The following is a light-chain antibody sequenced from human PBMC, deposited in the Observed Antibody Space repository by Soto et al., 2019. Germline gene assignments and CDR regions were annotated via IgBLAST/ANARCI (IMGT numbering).Light chain of an antibody. CDR3: QQQSNWTLT. Sequence: EIVRTQSPATLSVSPGERATLSCRASQSVSRKLAWYQQTRGQAPRLLIYGASTRATGVPARFSGSGSGTDFTLTISRLEPEDFAVYYCQQQSNWTLTFGQGTRLEIK. V-gene: IGKV3-11*01. J-gene: IGKJ5*01. CDR1: QSVSRK. CDR2: GAS.